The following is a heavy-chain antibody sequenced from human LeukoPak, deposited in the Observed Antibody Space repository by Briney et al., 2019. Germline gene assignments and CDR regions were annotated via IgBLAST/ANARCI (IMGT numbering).Heavy chain of an antibody. J-gene: IGHJ3*02. Sequence: TFSSYAMSWVRQAPGKGLEWIGSIYYSGSTYYNPSLKSRVTISVDTSKNQFSLKLSSVTAADTAVYYCARGRMGFDIWGQGTMVTVSS. CDR3: ARGRMGFDI. V-gene: IGHV4-39*07. D-gene: IGHD2-15*01. CDR1: TFSSYA. CDR2: IYYSGST.